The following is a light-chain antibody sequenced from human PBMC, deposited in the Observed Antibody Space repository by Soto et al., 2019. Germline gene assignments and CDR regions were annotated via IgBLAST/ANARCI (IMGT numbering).Light chain of an antibody. V-gene: IGKV3-15*01. CDR3: QERIT. CDR2: GAS. CDR1: QSVSSN. J-gene: IGKJ5*01. Sequence: IGLTQSAATLSVSAGERATLSCRASQSVSSNLAWYQQKPVQSPRLLIYGASTRATGIPARFSGSGSGTEFTLTISSLPSEDFAVYYCQERITFGQGTRLETK.